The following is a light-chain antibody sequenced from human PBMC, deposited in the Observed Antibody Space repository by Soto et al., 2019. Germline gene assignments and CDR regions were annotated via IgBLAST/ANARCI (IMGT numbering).Light chain of an antibody. V-gene: IGKV3-15*01. CDR3: QQYYDWPSLT. CDR2: GAS. Sequence: IVLTPFLGTLSLSPGERATLSCRASQSGSSNFAWYQQKPGQPPSLLLYGASSRATGITARFSGSRSGTEFSLSISSLQATDFAVDYCQQYYDWPSLTFGGGTKVDIK. J-gene: IGKJ4*01. CDR1: QSGSSN.